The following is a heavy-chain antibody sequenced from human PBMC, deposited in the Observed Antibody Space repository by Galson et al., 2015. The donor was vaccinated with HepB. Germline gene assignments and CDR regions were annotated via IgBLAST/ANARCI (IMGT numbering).Heavy chain of an antibody. V-gene: IGHV3-23*01. CDR2: IVGGGSYT. CDR1: GFSFSNYA. J-gene: IGHJ6*02. Sequence: SLRLSCAASGFSFSNYAMSWVRQAPGRGLEGVAVIVGGGSYTSYADSVSGRFTISRDNSKKTLSLQMDSLRAEDTAVYYCAKDVRDSGTTFPHYHSHSGMDVRGPGTTVTVSS. CDR3: AKDVRDSGTTFPHYHSHSGMDV. D-gene: IGHD1-1*01.